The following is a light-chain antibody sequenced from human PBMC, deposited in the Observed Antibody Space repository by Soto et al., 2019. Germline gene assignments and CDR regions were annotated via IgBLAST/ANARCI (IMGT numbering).Light chain of an antibody. CDR3: QQYHSTPIT. J-gene: IGKJ3*01. Sequence: DIVMTQSPDSLAVSLGERATINYKSSQSVLYSSNNKNYLAWYQQKPGQPPKLLIYWASTRESGVPDRFSGSGSGTDFTLTISSLQAEDVAVYYCQQYHSTPITFGPGTKVDIK. V-gene: IGKV4-1*01. CDR1: QSVLYSSNNKNY. CDR2: WAS.